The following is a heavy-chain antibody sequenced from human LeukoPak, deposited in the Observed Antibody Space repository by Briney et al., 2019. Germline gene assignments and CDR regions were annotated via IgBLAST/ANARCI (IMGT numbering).Heavy chain of an antibody. CDR3: ARGPNYYGSGSYYYPRQSYYYYGMDV. D-gene: IGHD3-10*01. Sequence: SETLSLNCAVYGGSFSGYYWSWIRQPPGKGLEWIGEINHSGSTNYNPSLKSRVTISVDTSKNQFSLKLSSVTAADTAVYYCARGPNYYGSGSYYYPRQSYYYYGMDVWGQGTTVTVSS. CDR2: INHSGST. CDR1: GGSFSGYY. V-gene: IGHV4-34*01. J-gene: IGHJ6*02.